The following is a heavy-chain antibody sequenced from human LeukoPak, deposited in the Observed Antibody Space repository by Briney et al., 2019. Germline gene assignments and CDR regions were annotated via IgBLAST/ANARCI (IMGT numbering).Heavy chain of an antibody. CDR1: GFTFSSYA. CDR3: AKDRAPYCSGGSCYGPRYYFDY. CDR2: ISGSGGST. D-gene: IGHD2-15*01. J-gene: IGHJ4*02. V-gene: IGHV3-23*01. Sequence: GGSLRLSCAASGFTFSSYAMSWVRQAPGKGLEWVSAISGSGGSTYYADSVKGRFTISRDNSKNTLYLQMNSLRAEDTAVYYCAKDRAPYCSGGSCYGPRYYFDYWSQGTLVTVSS.